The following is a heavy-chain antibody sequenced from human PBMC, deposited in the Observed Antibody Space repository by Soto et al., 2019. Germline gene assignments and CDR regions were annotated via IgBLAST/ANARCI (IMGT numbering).Heavy chain of an antibody. CDR2: ISRRSSDI. J-gene: IGHJ3*02. CDR1: GFTFSSHT. V-gene: IGHV3-21*01. CDR3: AASTIAMTGPNAAVYEI. D-gene: IGHD3-9*01. Sequence: EVQLVESGGDLVKPGASLRLSCAASGFTFSSHTMNWVRQAPGKGLEWVSSISRRSSDICYADSVKARFTISRDDAKDSLSLQMDSLRVVDTAVYVGAASTIAMTGPNAAVYEIWGQGTTVIVSS.